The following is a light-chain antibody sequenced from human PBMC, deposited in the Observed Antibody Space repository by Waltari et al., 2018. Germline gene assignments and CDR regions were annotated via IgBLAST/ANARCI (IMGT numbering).Light chain of an antibody. V-gene: IGKV1-5*03. Sequence: DIQMTLSPSTLSASVGDRVTITCRASQNVGHSLAWHQQKPGKAPKLLIYSASSLENEVPSRFSGSGSGTEFTLTISSLQPDDLATYYCQQYEGYSTFGQGTKVEIK. J-gene: IGKJ2*01. CDR3: QQYEGYST. CDR1: QNVGHS. CDR2: SAS.